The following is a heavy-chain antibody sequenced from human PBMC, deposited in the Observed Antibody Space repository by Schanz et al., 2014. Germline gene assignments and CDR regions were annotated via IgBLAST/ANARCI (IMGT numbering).Heavy chain of an antibody. J-gene: IGHJ4*02. V-gene: IGHV3-48*02. CDR1: GFSFSDYS. CDR3: ARDKGGYYPFDY. Sequence: EVQLVESGGGLVQSGGSLRLSCAASGFSFSDYSMNWVRQAPGKGLEWISYIKISGDVFYTDSVKGRFTISRDNAKSSLYLQMSSLRDEDTAIDYCARDKGGYYPFDYWGQGTLVTVSS. D-gene: IGHD3-3*01. CDR2: IKISGDV.